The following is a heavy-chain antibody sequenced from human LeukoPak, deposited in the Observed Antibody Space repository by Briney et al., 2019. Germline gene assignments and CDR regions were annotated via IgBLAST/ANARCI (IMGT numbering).Heavy chain of an antibody. D-gene: IGHD3-22*01. V-gene: IGHV3-23*01. J-gene: IGHJ4*02. CDR3: ARAVRGYYFDY. CDR2: ISGSGDNT. CDR1: GFTFNNYG. Sequence: GSLRLSCGASGFTFNNYGMNWVRQAPGKGLEWVSAISGSGDNTYYADSVKGRFTISRDNSKNTLYLQMNSLRAEDTAVYFCARAVRGYYFDYWGQGTLVTVSS.